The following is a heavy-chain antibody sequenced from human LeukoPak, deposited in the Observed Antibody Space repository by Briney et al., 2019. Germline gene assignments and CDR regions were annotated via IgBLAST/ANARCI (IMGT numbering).Heavy chain of an antibody. Sequence: ASVKVSCKASGYTFTDYYMHWAQQAPGKGLEWMGRVDPEDGETIYAEKFQGRVTITADTSTDTAYMELSSLRSEDTAVYYCATRTVAGTHFKNAFDIWGQGTMVTVSS. D-gene: IGHD6-19*01. J-gene: IGHJ3*02. V-gene: IGHV1-69-2*01. CDR1: GYTFTDYY. CDR3: ATRTVAGTHFKNAFDI. CDR2: VDPEDGET.